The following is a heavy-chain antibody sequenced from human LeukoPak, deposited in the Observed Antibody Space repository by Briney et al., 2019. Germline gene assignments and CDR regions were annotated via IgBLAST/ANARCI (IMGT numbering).Heavy chain of an antibody. J-gene: IGHJ3*02. CDR1: GFTFSSYA. CDR3: TRDPYYYDSSGYYHDAFDI. D-gene: IGHD3-22*01. CDR2: ISSNGGST. V-gene: IGHV3-64*01. Sequence: PGGSLRLSCAASGFTFSSYAMHWVRQAPGKGLEYVSAISSNGGSTYYANSVKGRFTISRDNAKNTLYLQMNSLRAEDTAVYYCTRDPYYYDSSGYYHDAFDIWGQGTMVTVSS.